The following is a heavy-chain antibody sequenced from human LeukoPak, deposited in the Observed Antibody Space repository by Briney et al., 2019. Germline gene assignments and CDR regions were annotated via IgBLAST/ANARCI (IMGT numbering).Heavy chain of an antibody. CDR2: IRGGGGST. CDR3: AKAGYCDGADCYSVDY. Sequence: PGGSLRLSCAASGFTFSTHALTWVRQAPGKGLQWVSTIRGGGGSTYYADSVKGRFTISRDDSKNTLYLQMNSLRAEDTAIYYCAKAGYCDGADCYSVDYWGQGTLGTVSS. J-gene: IGHJ4*02. D-gene: IGHD2-15*01. V-gene: IGHV3-23*01. CDR1: GFTFSTHA.